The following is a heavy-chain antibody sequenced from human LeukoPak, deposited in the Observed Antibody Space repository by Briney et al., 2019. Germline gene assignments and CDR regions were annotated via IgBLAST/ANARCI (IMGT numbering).Heavy chain of an antibody. J-gene: IGHJ3*02. V-gene: IGHV3-23*01. CDR1: GFTFSSYA. Sequence: GGSLRLSCAASGFTFSSYAMSWVREAPGKGLEWVSDISGSGGSTYYADSVKGRFTISRDNSKNTLYLQMNSLRAEDTAVYYFSKLVMGRGVNDAFDIWGQGTMVTVSS. CDR2: ISGSGGST. D-gene: IGHD3-10*01. CDR3: SKLVMGRGVNDAFDI.